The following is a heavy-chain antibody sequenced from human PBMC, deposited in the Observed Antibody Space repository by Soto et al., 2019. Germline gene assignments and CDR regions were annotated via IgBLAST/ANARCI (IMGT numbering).Heavy chain of an antibody. CDR2: INPNSGGT. D-gene: IGHD2-2*02. Sequence: ASVKVSCKASGYTFTGYYMHWVRQAPGQGLEWMGWINPNSGGTNYAQKFQGWVTMTRDTSISTAYMELSRLRSDDTAVYYCARDMGDIVVVPAAIRTAGEKKGYYYYGMDVWGQGTTVTVSS. V-gene: IGHV1-2*04. CDR1: GYTFTGYY. CDR3: ARDMGDIVVVPAAIRTAGEKKGYYYYGMDV. J-gene: IGHJ6*02.